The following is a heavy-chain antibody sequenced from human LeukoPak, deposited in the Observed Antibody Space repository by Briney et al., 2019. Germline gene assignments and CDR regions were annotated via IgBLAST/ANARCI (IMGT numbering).Heavy chain of an antibody. CDR2: IYTRDSDT. J-gene: IGHJ5*02. V-gene: IGHV5-51*01. D-gene: IGHD5-12*01. CDR1: GYIFTSYW. Sequence: GAAMQISCKGSGYIFTSYWIGWVRQLPGKGLEWMGMIYTRDSDTRYSPSFQGQVTMSADKSTNTTYLQWSSLKASDTAMYYCAEQSGVDTTRWFDPWGQGTPVSVSS. CDR3: AEQSGVDTTRWFDP.